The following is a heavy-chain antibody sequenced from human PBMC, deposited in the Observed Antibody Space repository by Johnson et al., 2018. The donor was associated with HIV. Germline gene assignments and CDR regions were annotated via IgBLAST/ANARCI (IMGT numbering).Heavy chain of an antibody. CDR3: ASPPDAFDI. CDR1: GFTFSSYA. V-gene: IGHV3-48*04. Sequence: VQLVESGGGLVQPGGSLRLSCAASGFTFSSYAMSWVRQAPGKGLEWVSAISGSGSTIYDADSVKGRFTISRDNAKNSLYLQMNSLRAEDTAVYYCASPPDAFDIWGQGTMVTVSS. J-gene: IGHJ3*02. CDR2: ISGSGSTI.